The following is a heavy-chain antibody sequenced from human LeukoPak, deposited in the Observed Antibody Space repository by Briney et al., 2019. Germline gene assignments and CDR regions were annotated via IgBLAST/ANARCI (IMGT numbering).Heavy chain of an antibody. CDR2: IYYSGST. D-gene: IGHD6-13*01. CDR1: GGSISSYY. V-gene: IGHV4-59*01. Sequence: SETLSLTCTVSGGSISSYYWSWIRQPPGKGLEWIGYIYYSGSTNYNPSLKSRVTISVDTSKNQFSLKLSSVTAADTAVYYCARVCSSSWYDYWGQGTLVTVSS. J-gene: IGHJ4*02. CDR3: ARVCSSSWYDY.